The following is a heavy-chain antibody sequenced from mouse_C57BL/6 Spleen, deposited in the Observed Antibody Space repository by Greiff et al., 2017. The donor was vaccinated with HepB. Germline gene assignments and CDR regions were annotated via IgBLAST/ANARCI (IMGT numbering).Heavy chain of an antibody. Sequence: EVQRVESGGDLVKPGGSLKLSCAASGFTFSSYGMSWVRQTPDKRLEWVATISSGGSYTYYLDSVKGRFTISRDNAKNTLYLQMSSLKSEDTAMYYCARNYGSTHWYFDVWGTGTTVTVSS. V-gene: IGHV5-6*01. CDR1: GFTFSSYG. D-gene: IGHD1-1*01. J-gene: IGHJ1*03. CDR2: ISSGGSYT. CDR3: ARNYGSTHWYFDV.